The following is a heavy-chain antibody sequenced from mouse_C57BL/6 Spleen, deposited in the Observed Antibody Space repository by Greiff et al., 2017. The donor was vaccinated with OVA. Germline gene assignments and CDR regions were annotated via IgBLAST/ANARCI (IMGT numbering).Heavy chain of an antibody. CDR3: VSSYGSSRNYYFDY. D-gene: IGHD1-1*01. CDR2: IRSKSNNYAT. V-gene: IGHV10-1*01. CDR1: GFSFNTYA. J-gene: IGHJ2*01. Sequence: EVQLVESGGGLVQPKGSLKLSCAASGFSFNTYAMNWVRQAPGKGLEWVARIRSKSNNYATYYADSVKDRFTISRDDSESMLYLQMNNLKTEDTAMYYCVSSYGSSRNYYFDYWGQGTTLTVSS.